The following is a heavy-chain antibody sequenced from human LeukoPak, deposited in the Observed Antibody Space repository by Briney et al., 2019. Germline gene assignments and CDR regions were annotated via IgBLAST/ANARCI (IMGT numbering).Heavy chain of an antibody. CDR3: ARVRRWLPLDY. CDR2: INHSGST. J-gene: IGHJ4*02. Sequence: PSETLSLTCAAYGGSFSTYYWSWIRQPPGKGLEWIGEINHSGSTDYNPSLKSRVTISVDTSKNQVSLKLTSVTAADTGVYYCARVRRWLPLDYWGQGTLVTVSS. D-gene: IGHD3-22*01. V-gene: IGHV4-34*01. CDR1: GGSFSTYY.